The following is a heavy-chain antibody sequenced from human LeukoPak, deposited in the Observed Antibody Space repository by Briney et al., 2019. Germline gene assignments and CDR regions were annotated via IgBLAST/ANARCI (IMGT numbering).Heavy chain of an antibody. CDR1: GYSFTSYW. Sequence: GESLKISCKGSGYSFTSYWISWVRQMPGKGLEWMGRIDPSDSYTNYSPSFQGHVTISADKSISTAYLQWSSLKASDTTMYYCARGVAMVRGVIITSPYGMDVWGKGTTVTVSS. CDR3: ARGVAMVRGVIITSPYGMDV. V-gene: IGHV5-10-1*01. CDR2: IDPSDSYT. D-gene: IGHD3-10*01. J-gene: IGHJ6*04.